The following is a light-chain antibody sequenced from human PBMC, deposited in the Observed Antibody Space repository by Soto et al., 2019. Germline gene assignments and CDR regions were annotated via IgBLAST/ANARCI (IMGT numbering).Light chain of an antibody. V-gene: IGKV1-27*01. CDR3: QSYNSAPYT. CDR1: QDINNY. CDR2: AAS. J-gene: IGKJ2*01. Sequence: DIQMTHSPSSLSASVGDRVTITCRASQDINNYLAWYQLKPGKVPKFLIYAASTLRSGVPSRFSGSGSGTDFTLTISSLQPEDVAAYYCQSYNSAPYTFGRGTQLEI.